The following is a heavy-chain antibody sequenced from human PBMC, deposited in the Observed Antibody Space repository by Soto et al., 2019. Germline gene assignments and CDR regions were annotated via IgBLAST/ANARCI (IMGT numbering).Heavy chain of an antibody. V-gene: IGHV4-30-2*01. J-gene: IGHJ6*02. D-gene: IGHD4-17*01. CDR3: ARAHYGDYGYGMDV. CDR1: GGSISSGGYS. CDR2: IYHSVTT. Sequence: QLQLQESGSGLVKPSQTLSLTCAVSGGSISSGGYSWSWIRQPPGKGLEWIGYIYHSVTTYYNPSLKSRVTISVDRYKTQFSLKLSSVTAADTAVYYCARAHYGDYGYGMDVWGQGTTVTVSS.